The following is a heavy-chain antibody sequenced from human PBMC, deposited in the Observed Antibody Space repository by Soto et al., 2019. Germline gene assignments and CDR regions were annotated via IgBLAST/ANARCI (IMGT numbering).Heavy chain of an antibody. Sequence: PSETLSLTCAVYGGSFSGYYWSWIRQPPGKGLEWIGEINHSGSTNYNPSLKSRVTISVDTSKNQFSLKLSSVTAADTAVYYCARGLEYSSQNDYWGQGTLVTVSS. V-gene: IGHV4-34*01. CDR2: INHSGST. D-gene: IGHD6-6*01. J-gene: IGHJ4*02. CDR1: GGSFSGYY. CDR3: ARGLEYSSQNDY.